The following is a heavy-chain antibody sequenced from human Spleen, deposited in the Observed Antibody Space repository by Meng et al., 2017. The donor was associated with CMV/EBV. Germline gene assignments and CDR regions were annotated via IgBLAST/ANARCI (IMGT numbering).Heavy chain of an antibody. J-gene: IGHJ6*02. CDR1: GFTFSSYS. D-gene: IGHD3-3*01. V-gene: IGHV3-21*01. CDR2: ISSSSSYI. Sequence: LSLTCAASGFTFSSYSMNWVRQAPGKGLEWVSSISSSSSYIYYADSVKGRFTISRDNAKNSLYLQMNSLRAEDTAVYYCARDWRYDFWSATYYYYYGMDVWGQGTTVTVSS. CDR3: ARDWRYDFWSATYYYYYGMDV.